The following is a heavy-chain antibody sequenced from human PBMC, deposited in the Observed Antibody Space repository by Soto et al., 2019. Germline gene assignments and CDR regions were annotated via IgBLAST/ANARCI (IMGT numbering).Heavy chain of an antibody. CDR2: ILYDGSNE. Sequence: QGQLVESGGGVVQPGRSLRLSCAASGFSFRSYAMHWVRQAPGKGLEWVALILYDGSNEDYADSVKGRFRISRDNSKNNLYLQMNGVTNGDKAVYYCARDVTATPAAVMPENRLDHWGQGTLVIVSS. V-gene: IGHV3-30-3*01. CDR1: GFSFRSYA. D-gene: IGHD2-2*01. J-gene: IGHJ5*02. CDR3: ARDVTATPAAVMPENRLDH.